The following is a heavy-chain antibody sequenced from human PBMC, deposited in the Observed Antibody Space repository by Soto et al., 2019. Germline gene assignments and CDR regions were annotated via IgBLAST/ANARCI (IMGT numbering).Heavy chain of an antibody. CDR2: IIPYYNTL. CDR3: ASGASRWYPYFFDS. D-gene: IGHD6-13*01. Sequence: QAQVVQSGAEVRKPGSSVKLSCKASEGTFTSYAIAWVRQAPGQGLEWMGGIIPYYNTLNYAQKFQDRVTVTADESTNTVYMELSSLRSDDTAVSVCASGASRWYPYFFDSWAQGTLCTVSS. CDR1: EGTFTSYA. V-gene: IGHV1-69*01. J-gene: IGHJ4*02.